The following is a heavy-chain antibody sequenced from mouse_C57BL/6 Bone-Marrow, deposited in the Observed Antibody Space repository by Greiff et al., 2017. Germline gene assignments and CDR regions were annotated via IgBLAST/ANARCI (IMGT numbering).Heavy chain of an antibody. V-gene: IGHV1-81*01. D-gene: IGHD3-2*02. Sequence: QVHVKQSGAELARPGASVKLSCKASGYTFPSYGIRWVKQSTGQGLEWIGEIHPRSGNTYYNEKFKGKGTLTADKSSSTAYRELLSLTSDDASFYFCGSGCGYWGQGTTLTVSA. CDR3: GSGCGY. J-gene: IGHJ2*01. CDR1: GYTFPSYG. CDR2: IHPRSGNT.